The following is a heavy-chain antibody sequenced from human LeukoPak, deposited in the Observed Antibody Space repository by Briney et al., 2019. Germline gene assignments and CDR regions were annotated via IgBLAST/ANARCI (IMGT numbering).Heavy chain of an antibody. D-gene: IGHD1-26*01. J-gene: IGHJ6*03. CDR1: GFTFSSYW. Sequence: GGSLRLSCAASGFTFSSYWMSWVRQAPGKGLEWVANIKQDGSDKYYVDSVKGRFTISRDNAKNSLYLQMNSLRAEDTAVYYCARRSGSYHYYYYMDVWGKGTTVTVSS. V-gene: IGHV3-7*01. CDR3: ARRSGSYHYYYYMDV. CDR2: IKQDGSDK.